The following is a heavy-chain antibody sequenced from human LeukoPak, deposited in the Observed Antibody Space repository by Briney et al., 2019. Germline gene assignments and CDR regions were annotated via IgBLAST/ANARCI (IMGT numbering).Heavy chain of an antibody. CDR2: ISSSGSTI. CDR3: ARDPGTTVTPSEAFDI. CDR1: GFTFSDYY. V-gene: IGHV3-11*01. Sequence: PGRSLRLSCAASGFTFSDYYMSWIRQAPGRGLEWVSYISSSGSTIYYADSVKGRFTISRDNAKNSLYLQMNSLRAEDTAVYYCARDPGTTVTPSEAFDIWGQGTMVTVSS. J-gene: IGHJ3*02. D-gene: IGHD4-17*01.